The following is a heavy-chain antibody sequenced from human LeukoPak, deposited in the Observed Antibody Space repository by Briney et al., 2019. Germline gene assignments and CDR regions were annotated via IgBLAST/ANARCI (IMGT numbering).Heavy chain of an antibody. V-gene: IGHV4-39*01. CDR2: VYYEGTS. D-gene: IGHD5-24*01. CDR3: VRHISTNTGYFDS. J-gene: IGHJ4*02. CDR1: GGSINSHSYY. Sequence: SETLSLTCTVSGGSINSHSYYWGWIRQPPGKGLEWIGSVYYEGTSYSNPSPKSRVGVFVDTSRDQFSLDLSFVTAADTALYYCVRHISTNTGYFDSCGQGTLVSVSS.